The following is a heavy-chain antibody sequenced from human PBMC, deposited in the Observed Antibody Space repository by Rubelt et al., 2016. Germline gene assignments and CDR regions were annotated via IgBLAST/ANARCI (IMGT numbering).Heavy chain of an antibody. Sequence: QVQLVQSGTEVKKPGASVKVSCKASGYTFTGYFMHWVRQAPGQGLEWMGWINSKSGGTNYAQKFQGRVTMTTESSPCTACLVLKSLRSDATSIYYCARGAVDSYYLLWGQGTPVIVSS. CDR3: ARGAVDSYYLL. CDR1: GYTFTGYF. V-gene: IGHV1-2*02. J-gene: IGHJ4*02. CDR2: INSKSGGT. D-gene: IGHD4-11*01.